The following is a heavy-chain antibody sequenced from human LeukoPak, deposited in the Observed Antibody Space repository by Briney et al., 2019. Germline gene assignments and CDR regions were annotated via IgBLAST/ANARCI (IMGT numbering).Heavy chain of an antibody. CDR3: ARRVRVVGATDYFDY. D-gene: IGHD1-26*01. J-gene: IGHJ4*02. CDR1: GYSFTSYW. CDR2: IYPDDSDT. Sequence: PGESLKISCKGSGYSFTSYWIGWVRQMPGKGLEWMGIIYPDDSDTRYSPSFQGQVTMSAGKSISTAYLQWSSLRASDTAMHYCARRVRVVGATDYFDYWGQGTLVTVSS. V-gene: IGHV5-51*01.